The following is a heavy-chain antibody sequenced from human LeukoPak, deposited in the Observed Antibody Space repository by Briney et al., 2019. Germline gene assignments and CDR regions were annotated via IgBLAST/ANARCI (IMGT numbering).Heavy chain of an antibody. Sequence: GGSLRLSCAASGFTFSSYGMHWVRQTPGKGLEWVAVISYDGSNKYYADSVKGRLTISRDNSKNTLYLQMNSLRAEDTAVYYCAKGVWFGDYKVVEDQYYYYGMDVWGQGTTVTVSS. CDR3: AKGVWFGDYKVVEDQYYYYGMDV. CDR2: ISYDGSNK. CDR1: GFTFSSYG. D-gene: IGHD3-10*01. V-gene: IGHV3-30*18. J-gene: IGHJ6*02.